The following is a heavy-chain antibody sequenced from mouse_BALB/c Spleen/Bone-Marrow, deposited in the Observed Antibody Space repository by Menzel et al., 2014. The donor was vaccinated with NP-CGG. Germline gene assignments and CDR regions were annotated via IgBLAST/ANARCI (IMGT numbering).Heavy chain of an antibody. D-gene: IGHD2-4*01. CDR3: ARDYDYGCAY. CDR2: VNPNNGGT. J-gene: IGHJ3*01. CDR1: GYSFXDYY. Sequence: EVKLMESGPDLVKPGASVKISCKASGYSFXDYYMHWVKQSHGKSLEWIGRVNPNNGGTNYNQKFKGKAILTVDKSSNTAYMELRSLTSEDSAVYFCARDYDYGCAYWGQGTLVTVSA. V-gene: IGHV1-18*01.